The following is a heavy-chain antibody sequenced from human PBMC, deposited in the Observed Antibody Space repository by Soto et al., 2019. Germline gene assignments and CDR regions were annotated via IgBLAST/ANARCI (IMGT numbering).Heavy chain of an antibody. D-gene: IGHD3-10*01. J-gene: IGHJ4*02. CDR2: VYPGDSDT. CDR1: GYSFNTYW. CDR3: GRPLYGSGSYYDY. V-gene: IGHV5-51*01. Sequence: GESLKISCKGSGYSFNTYWIGWVRQTPGKGLEWMGIVYPGDSDTRYSPSFQSQVTISADKSISTAYLQWSSLKASDTAMYYCGRPLYGSGSYYDYWGQGTLVTVSS.